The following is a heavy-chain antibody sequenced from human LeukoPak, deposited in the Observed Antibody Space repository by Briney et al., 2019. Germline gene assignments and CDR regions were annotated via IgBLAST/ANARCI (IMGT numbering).Heavy chain of an antibody. V-gene: IGHV3-64*02. Sequence: PGGSLRLSCVASGVTFSYFSMHWVRQAPGDVLEYISAVIGIVAKTYYADSMKGRFRISRDNSQNTLYLQTGSLTDEDMAVYSCARGGYCSTTSCYAGSGDYYYGMDVWGRRTTVTVSP. CDR3: ARGGYCSTTSCYAGSGDYYYGMDV. D-gene: IGHD2-2*01. J-gene: IGHJ6*04. CDR2: VIGIVAKT. CDR1: GVTFSYFS.